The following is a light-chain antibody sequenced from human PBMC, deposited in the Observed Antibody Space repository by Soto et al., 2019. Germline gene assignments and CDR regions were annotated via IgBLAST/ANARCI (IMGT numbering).Light chain of an antibody. CDR2: GAS. Sequence: ESVLTQSPGTLSLSRGERATLSCRASQSVGSSYLAWYQQKPDQAPRLLIFGASSRAAGIPDRFSGSGSGTDFTLTISRLEPEDFAVYYCQQYGGSPGTFGQGTKVEIK. J-gene: IGKJ1*01. CDR3: QQYGGSPGT. V-gene: IGKV3-20*01. CDR1: QSVGSSY.